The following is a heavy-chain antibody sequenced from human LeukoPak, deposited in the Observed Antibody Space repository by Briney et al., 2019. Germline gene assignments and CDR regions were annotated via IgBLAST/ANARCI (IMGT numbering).Heavy chain of an antibody. J-gene: IGHJ4*02. CDR1: GFTFSAYW. CDR3: ARVATTSSKWSLDY. Sequence: GGSLRLSCAASGFTFSAYWMHWVRQSPGKGLVWVSRTNSDGSSTDYADSVKGRFTISRDIAKSTLYLQMNSLRAEDTAVYYCARVATTSSKWSLDYWGQGTLVTVSS. CDR2: TNSDGSST. V-gene: IGHV3-74*01. D-gene: IGHD2-2*01.